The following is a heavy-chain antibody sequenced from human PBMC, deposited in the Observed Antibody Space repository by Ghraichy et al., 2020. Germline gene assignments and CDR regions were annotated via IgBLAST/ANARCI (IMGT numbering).Heavy chain of an antibody. V-gene: IGHV6-1*01. CDR1: GDSVSRSSAA. CDR2: TYYRSKWYN. CDR3: ASGATELLD. Sequence: SQTLSLTCAISGDSVSRSSAAWNWLRHSPSRGLEWLGRTYYRSKWYNDYAVSVKSRITISPDIFKNHFSLQLNSVTPEDTAVYYCASGATELLDWGQGTLVTVSS. J-gene: IGHJ4*02. D-gene: IGHD1-26*01.